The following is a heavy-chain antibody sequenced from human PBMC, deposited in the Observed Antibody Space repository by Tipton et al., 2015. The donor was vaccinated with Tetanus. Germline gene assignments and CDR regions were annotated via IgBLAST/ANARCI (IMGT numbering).Heavy chain of an antibody. CDR3: AKDLRGPEAGTWYFDL. J-gene: IGHJ2*01. CDR2: IVGSGAKT. V-gene: IGHV3-23*01. Sequence: GSLRLSCVAAGLTFSSCSMGWVRQAPGKGLEWASAIVGSGAKTYYADSVKGRFTISRDNSKDTLYLQLNSLRAEDTAIYYCAKDLRGPEAGTWYFDLWGRGTLVTVSS. CDR1: GLTFSSCS. D-gene: IGHD6-19*01.